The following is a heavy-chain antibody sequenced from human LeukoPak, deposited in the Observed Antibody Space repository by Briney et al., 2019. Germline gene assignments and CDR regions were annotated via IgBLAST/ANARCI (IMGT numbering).Heavy chain of an antibody. V-gene: IGHV1-3*01. D-gene: IGHD3-10*01. CDR1: GYTFTSYA. CDR2: INAGNGNT. CDR3: ARAVGPLRGRGVIMTLDY. J-gene: IGHJ4*02. Sequence: ASVKVSCKASGYTFTSYAMHWVRQAPGQRLEWMGWINAGNGNTKYSQKFQGRVTITRDTSASTAYMELSSLRSEDTAVYYCARAVGPLRGRGVIMTLDYWGQGTLVTVSS.